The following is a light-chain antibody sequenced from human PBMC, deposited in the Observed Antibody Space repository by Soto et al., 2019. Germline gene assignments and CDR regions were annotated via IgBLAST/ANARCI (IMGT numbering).Light chain of an antibody. CDR2: GNS. CDR3: QSYESSLSGWV. V-gene: IGLV1-40*01. CDR1: SSNIGAGYY. J-gene: IGLJ3*02. Sequence: QSVLTQPASVSGAPGQRVTISCTGSSSNIGAGYYVHWYQQLPGTAPKLLIYGNSNRPSGVPDRFSGSKSGTSASLAITGLQAEDEADYYCQSYESSLSGWVFGGGTKLTVL.